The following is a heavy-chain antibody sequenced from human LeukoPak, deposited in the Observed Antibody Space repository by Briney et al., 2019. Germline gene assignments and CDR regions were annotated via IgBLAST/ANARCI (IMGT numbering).Heavy chain of an antibody. CDR3: ARDGYYYDSSGYYRFDY. CDR2: IYTSGST. J-gene: IGHJ4*02. V-gene: IGHV4-4*07. D-gene: IGHD3-22*01. CDR1: GSSISSYH. Sequence: SETLSLTCTVSGSSISSYHWSWIRQPAGKGLEWIGRIYTSGSTNYNPSLKSRVTMSVDTSKNQFSLKLSSVTAADTAVYYCARDGYYYDSSGYYRFDYWGQGTLVTVSS.